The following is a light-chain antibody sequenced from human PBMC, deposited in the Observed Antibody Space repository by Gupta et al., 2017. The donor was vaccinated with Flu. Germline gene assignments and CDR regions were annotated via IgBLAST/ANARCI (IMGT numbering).Light chain of an antibody. V-gene: IGLV1-47*01. CDR2: KDN. Sequence: SGLTQPPSASGTPGQRVTISCSGSNSNIATNYVSWYQHLPGTAPKRLMYKDNQRPSGVPDRFSGSKSGTSASLAISGLRSEDEAAYFCAAWDDSLSGPVFGGGTNLAVL. CDR1: NSNIATNY. CDR3: AAWDDSLSGPV. J-gene: IGLJ3*02.